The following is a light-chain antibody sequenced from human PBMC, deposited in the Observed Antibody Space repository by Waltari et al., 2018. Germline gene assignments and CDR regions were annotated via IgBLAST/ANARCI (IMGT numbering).Light chain of an antibody. CDR3: QQSYSTPYSA. J-gene: IGKJ3*01. CDR1: QSISSY. V-gene: IGKV1-39*01. Sequence: DIQMTQSPSSLSASVGDRVTITCRASQSISSYLNWYQQKPGKAPKLLIYAASSLQSGVPSRFSGSGSGTDFTFTISSLQPEDFATYYCQQSYSTPYSAFGPGTKVDIK. CDR2: AAS.